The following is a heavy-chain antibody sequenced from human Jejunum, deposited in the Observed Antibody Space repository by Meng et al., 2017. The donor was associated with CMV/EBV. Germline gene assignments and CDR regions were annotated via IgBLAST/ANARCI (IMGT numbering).Heavy chain of an antibody. CDR1: GFIFSNYE. Sequence: LSCVGSGFIFSNYEMNWVRQAPGKGLEWISFISNRASAIYYADSVKGRFTVSRDNAKNSLFLQMDNLRVEDTAVYYCARDTALVPFWGQGTLVTVSS. CDR3: ARDTALVPF. V-gene: IGHV3-48*03. J-gene: IGHJ4*02. CDR2: ISNRASAI. D-gene: IGHD5-18*01.